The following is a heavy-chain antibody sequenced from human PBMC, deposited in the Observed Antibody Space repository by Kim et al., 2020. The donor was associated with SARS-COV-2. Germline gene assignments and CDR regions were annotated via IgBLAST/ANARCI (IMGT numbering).Heavy chain of an antibody. J-gene: IGHJ6*02. Sequence: GGSLRLSCAASGFTFSSYGMHWVRQAPGKGLEWVAVISYDGSNKYYADSVKGRFTISRDNSKNTLYLQMNSLRAEDTAVYYCAKDRGYSYGYLYYYYGMDVWGQGTTVTVSS. V-gene: IGHV3-30*18. CDR3: AKDRGYSYGYLYYYYGMDV. CDR2: ISYDGSNK. D-gene: IGHD5-18*01. CDR1: GFTFSSYG.